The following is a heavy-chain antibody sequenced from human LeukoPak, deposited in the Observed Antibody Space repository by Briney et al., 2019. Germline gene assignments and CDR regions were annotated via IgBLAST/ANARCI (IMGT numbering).Heavy chain of an antibody. Sequence: PGGSLRLSCAASGFTFSSYWMSWVRQAPGRGLEWVANMKHDGGEKYYEDSVKGRFTISRDNAKNSLDLQMNSLRAEDTAVYYCARDLGYCSGGSCYSYYFDSWGQGTLVTVSS. CDR1: GFTFSSYW. J-gene: IGHJ4*02. D-gene: IGHD2-15*01. V-gene: IGHV3-7*04. CDR3: ARDLGYCSGGSCYSYYFDS. CDR2: MKHDGGEK.